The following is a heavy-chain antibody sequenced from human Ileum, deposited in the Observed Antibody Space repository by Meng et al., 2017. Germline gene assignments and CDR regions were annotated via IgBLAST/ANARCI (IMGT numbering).Heavy chain of an antibody. CDR3: ARVRIQWLVQGWFDP. CDR2: IIPIFGTA. V-gene: IGHV1-69*05. CDR1: GGTFSSYA. J-gene: IGHJ5*02. D-gene: IGHD6-19*01. Sequence: SVKVSCKASGGTFSSYAISWVRQAPGHGLEWMGGIIPIFGTANYAQKFQGRVTITTDESTSTAYMELSSLRSEDTAVYYCARVRIQWLVQGWFDPWGQGTLVTVSS.